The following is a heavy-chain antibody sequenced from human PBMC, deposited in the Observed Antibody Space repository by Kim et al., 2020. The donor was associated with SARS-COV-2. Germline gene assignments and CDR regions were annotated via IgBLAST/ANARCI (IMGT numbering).Heavy chain of an antibody. CDR2: T. Sequence: TYHNPSLKSRVTISVDTSKNQFSLKLSSVTAADTAVYYCAGGVYDYVRLWGQGTLVTVSS. CDR3: AGGVYDYVRL. D-gene: IGHD3-10*02. J-gene: IGHJ4*02. V-gene: IGHV4-31*02.